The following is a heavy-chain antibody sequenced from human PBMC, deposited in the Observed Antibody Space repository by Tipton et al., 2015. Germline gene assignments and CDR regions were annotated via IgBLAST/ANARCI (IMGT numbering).Heavy chain of an antibody. CDR3: VKRDIVGETRWFDP. CDR2: ITEGAGDI. V-gene: IGHV3-23*01. CDR1: GFTFSSYV. Sequence: GSLRLSCAASGFTFSSYVMNWVRQAPGKGLEWVSTITEGAGDIYYADSVKGRFTISRDDSKNTLSLQMNSLRPEDTAVYYCVKRDIVGETRWFDPWGQGTLVTVSS. J-gene: IGHJ5*02. D-gene: IGHD1-26*01.